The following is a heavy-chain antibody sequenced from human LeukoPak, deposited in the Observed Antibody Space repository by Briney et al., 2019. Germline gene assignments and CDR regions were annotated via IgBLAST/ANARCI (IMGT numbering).Heavy chain of an antibody. CDR2: IVVGSGNT. J-gene: IGHJ4*02. Sequence: ASVKVSCKASGFTFTSSAMQWVRQARGQRLGWIGWIVVGSGNTNYAQKFQERVTITREMSTSTAYMELSSLRSEDTAVYYCAAGAFGSGYYPIDYWGQGTLVTVSS. CDR3: AAGAFGSGYYPIDY. D-gene: IGHD3-22*01. CDR1: GFTFTSSA. V-gene: IGHV1-58*02.